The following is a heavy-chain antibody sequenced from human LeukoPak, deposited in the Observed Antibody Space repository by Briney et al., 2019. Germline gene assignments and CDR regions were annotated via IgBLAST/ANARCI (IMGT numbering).Heavy chain of an antibody. CDR1: GYTFTGYY. Sequence: ASVKVSCKASGYTFTGYYMHWVRQAPGQGLEWMGWINPHSGGTNYSQRFQGRATMTRDTSISTAYMELDSLRSDDAAVYYCARFGEVHQWLYPFDYWGQGTLVTVSS. D-gene: IGHD6-19*01. CDR3: ARFGEVHQWLYPFDY. V-gene: IGHV1-2*02. J-gene: IGHJ4*02. CDR2: INPHSGGT.